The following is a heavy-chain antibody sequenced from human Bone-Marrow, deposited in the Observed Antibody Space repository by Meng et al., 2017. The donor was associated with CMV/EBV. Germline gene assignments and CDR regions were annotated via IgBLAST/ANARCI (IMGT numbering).Heavy chain of an antibody. V-gene: IGHV3-74*01. J-gene: IGHJ3*02. CDR2: INSDGSST. Sequence: SGFTFSSYWMHWVRQAPGKGLVWVSRINSDGSSTSYADSVKGRFTISRDNAKNTLYLQMNSLRAEDTAVYYCASISYYGSGSYAFDIWGQGTMVTVSS. CDR3: ASISYYGSGSYAFDI. D-gene: IGHD3-10*01. CDR1: GFTFSSYW.